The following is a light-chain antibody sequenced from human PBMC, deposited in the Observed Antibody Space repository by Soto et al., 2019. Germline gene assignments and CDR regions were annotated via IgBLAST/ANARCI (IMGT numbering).Light chain of an antibody. CDR1: QSVSSSD. V-gene: IGKV3-20*01. CDR2: SAS. CDR3: QQYDT. Sequence: IVLTQSPGTLSLSPGERATLSCRASQSVSSSDLAGYQQKPGQAPRLLIYSASSRATGIPDRFSGSGSGTDFTLTISRLEPEDFAVYYCQQYDTFGQGTKLEIK. J-gene: IGKJ2*01.